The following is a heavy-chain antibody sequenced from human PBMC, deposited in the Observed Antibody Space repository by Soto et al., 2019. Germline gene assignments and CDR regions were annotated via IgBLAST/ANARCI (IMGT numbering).Heavy chain of an antibody. D-gene: IGHD4-17*01. CDR2: LYGSGRGI. CDR3: AKDAVSGDGVWLAHD. Sequence: SLRLSCAASGFTFSSYAIIWIRQVPGKGLEWVSGLYGSGRGIHYADSVKGRFTISRDNSAYSVYLQMNNLRVEDSAIYYCAKDAVSGDGVWLAHDWGQGTLVTVSS. CDR1: GFTFSSYA. V-gene: IGHV3-23*01. J-gene: IGHJ4*02.